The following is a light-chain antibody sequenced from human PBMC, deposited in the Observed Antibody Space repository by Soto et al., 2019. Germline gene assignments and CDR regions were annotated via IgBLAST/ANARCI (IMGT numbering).Light chain of an antibody. CDR3: HQIYSIPWA. CDR2: WAS. Sequence: DIVMTQSPDSLAVSLGERATINCKSSLSVSDSSYNKNFLAWYQQKPGQPPKLLIYWASTRESGVPDRFSGSGSGTDFTLTISSLQAEDVAVYYCHQIYSIPWAFGQGTKVEIK. V-gene: IGKV4-1*01. J-gene: IGKJ1*01. CDR1: LSVSDSSYNKNF.